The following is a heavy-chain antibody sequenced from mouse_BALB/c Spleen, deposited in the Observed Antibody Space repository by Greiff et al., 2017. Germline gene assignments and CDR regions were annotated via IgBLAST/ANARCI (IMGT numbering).Heavy chain of an antibody. D-gene: IGHD1-1*01. CDR2: ILPGSGST. Sequence: QVQLQQSGAELMKPGASVKISCKATGYTFSSYWIEWVKQRPGHGLEWIGEILPGSGSTNYNEKFKGKATFTADTSSNTAYMQLSSLTSEDSAVYYCARDYGRGLFDYWGQGTTLTVSS. J-gene: IGHJ2*01. CDR3: ARDYGRGLFDY. CDR1: GYTFSSYW. V-gene: IGHV1-9*01.